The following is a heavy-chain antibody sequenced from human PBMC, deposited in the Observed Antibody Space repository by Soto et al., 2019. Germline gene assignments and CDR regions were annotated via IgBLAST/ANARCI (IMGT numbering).Heavy chain of an antibody. D-gene: IGHD3-3*01. Sequence: GGSLRLSCAASGFTFSSYAMSWVRQAPGKGLEWVSAISGSGGSTYYADSVKGRFTISRDNSKNTLYLQMNSLRAEDTAVYYCANLRGPKRRYYYYGMDVWGQGTTVTVSS. J-gene: IGHJ6*02. CDR2: ISGSGGST. CDR3: ANLRGPKRRYYYYGMDV. CDR1: GFTFSSYA. V-gene: IGHV3-23*01.